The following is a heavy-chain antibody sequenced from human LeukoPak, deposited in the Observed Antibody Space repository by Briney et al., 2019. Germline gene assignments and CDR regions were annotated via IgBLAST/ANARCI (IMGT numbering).Heavy chain of an antibody. CDR3: ARDGDDSSGYFPDAFDI. J-gene: IGHJ3*02. Sequence: ASVNVSCTASGYTFTSYYMHWVRQAPGQGLEWMGIINPSGGSTSYAQKFQGRVTMTRDMSTSTVYMELSSLRSEDTAVYYCARDGDDSSGYFPDAFDIWGQGTMVTVSS. V-gene: IGHV1-46*01. D-gene: IGHD3-22*01. CDR1: GYTFTSYY. CDR2: INPSGGST.